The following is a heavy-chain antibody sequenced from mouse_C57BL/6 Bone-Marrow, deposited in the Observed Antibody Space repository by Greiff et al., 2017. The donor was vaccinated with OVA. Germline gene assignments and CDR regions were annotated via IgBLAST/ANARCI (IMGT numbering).Heavy chain of an antibody. CDR3: ARSDWDGVDY. D-gene: IGHD4-1*01. CDR1: GYTFTNYW. V-gene: IGHV1-63*01. J-gene: IGHJ2*01. Sequence: VQLQQSGAELVRPGTSLKTSCKASGYTFTNYWIGWAKQRPGHGLAWVGDIYPGGGYTNYNEKFKGKATLTADKSSSTAYRQFSSLTSEDSAIYYYARSDWDGVDYWGQGTTLTVSS. CDR2: IYPGGGYT.